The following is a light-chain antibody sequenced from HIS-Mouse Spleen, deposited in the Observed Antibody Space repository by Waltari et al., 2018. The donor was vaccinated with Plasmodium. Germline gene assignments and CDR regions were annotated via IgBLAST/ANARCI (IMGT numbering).Light chain of an antibody. CDR3: SSYAGSNNLV. J-gene: IGLJ2*01. V-gene: IGLV2-8*01. CDR2: EVS. Sequence: QSALTQPPSASGSPGQSVTISCTGTSSDVGGYNSASWYQHHPGKAPKLMIYEVSKRPSGVPDRFSGSKSGNTASLTVSGLQAEDEADYYCSSYAGSNNLVFGGGTKLTVL. CDR1: SSDVGGYNS.